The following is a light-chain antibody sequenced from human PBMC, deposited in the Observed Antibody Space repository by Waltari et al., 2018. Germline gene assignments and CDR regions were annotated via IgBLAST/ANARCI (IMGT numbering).Light chain of an antibody. CDR3: QQYGGSPWGWT. Sequence: EIVLTQSPGTLSLSPGERVTLSCRASQSFSNNYLVWYQQIPGQAPRLLIYGASTRATGIPDRFSGSGSGTDFTLTISRLEPEDFAVYYCQQYGGSPWGWTFGQGTKVEIK. J-gene: IGKJ1*01. V-gene: IGKV3-20*01. CDR1: QSFSNNY. CDR2: GAS.